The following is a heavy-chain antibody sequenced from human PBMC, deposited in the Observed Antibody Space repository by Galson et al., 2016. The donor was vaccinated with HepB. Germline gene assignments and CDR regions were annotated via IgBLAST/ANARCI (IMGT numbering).Heavy chain of an antibody. V-gene: IGHV5-51*01. CDR2: IHPADSVT. CDR1: GYSFTTYL. CDR3: ARLRVPTRYGSRRYLDY. D-gene: IGHD6-13*01. J-gene: IGHJ4*02. Sequence: QSGAEVKKSGASLKISCKGSGYSFTTYLIGWVRQMPGKGLEWMGIIHPADSVTRYSPSFQGQVTISADKSISTAYLQWSSLKASDSAKYYCARLRVPTRYGSRRYLDYWGQGTLVTVSS.